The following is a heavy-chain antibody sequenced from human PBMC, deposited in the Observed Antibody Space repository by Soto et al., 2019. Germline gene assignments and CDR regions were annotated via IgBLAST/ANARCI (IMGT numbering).Heavy chain of an antibody. Sequence: PSETLSLTCTVSGGSISSYYWSWIRQPPGKGLEWIGYIYYSGSTNYNPSLKSRVTISVDTSKNQFSLKLSSVTAADTAVYYCARDRGDIVLVPAARRLSWFDPWGQGTLVNVSS. J-gene: IGHJ5*02. D-gene: IGHD2-2*01. CDR1: GGSISSYY. V-gene: IGHV4-59*01. CDR3: ARDRGDIVLVPAARRLSWFDP. CDR2: IYYSGST.